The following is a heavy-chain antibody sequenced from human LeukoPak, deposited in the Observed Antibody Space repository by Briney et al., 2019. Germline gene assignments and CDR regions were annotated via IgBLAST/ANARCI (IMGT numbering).Heavy chain of an antibody. J-gene: IGHJ4*02. CDR2: IRYDGSNR. CDR1: GFTFSNYG. V-gene: IGHV3-30*02. D-gene: IGHD6-13*01. CDR3: ARVISSNWFTFEY. Sequence: GGSLRLSCAASGFTFSNYGMHWVRQAPGKGLEWVAFIRYDGSNRYYADSVRGRFTISRDNSKNTLYLEVNSLRVEDTAVYYCARVISSNWFTFEYWGQGTLVTVSS.